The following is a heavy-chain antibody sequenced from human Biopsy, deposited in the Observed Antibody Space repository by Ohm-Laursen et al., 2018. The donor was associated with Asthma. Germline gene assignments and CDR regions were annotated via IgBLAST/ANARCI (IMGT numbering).Heavy chain of an antibody. J-gene: IGHJ4*02. V-gene: IGHV4-39*01. CDR1: YGSITSGGYY. CDR2: IYYGGST. CDR3: ARLRIRPYYFDY. D-gene: IGHD2-15*01. Sequence: SQTLSLTCTVSYGSITSGGYYWTWIRQHPGKGLEWIGNIYYGGSTYYSPSLKSRITISVDTSKKQFSLKLSSVTAADTAVYYCARLRIRPYYFDYWGRGTLVTVSS.